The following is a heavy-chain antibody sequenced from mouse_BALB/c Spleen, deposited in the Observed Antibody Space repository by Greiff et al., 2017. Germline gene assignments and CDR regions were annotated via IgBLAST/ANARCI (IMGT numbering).Heavy chain of an antibody. CDR2: INPSNGRT. D-gene: IGHD2-4*01. CDR3: AIASTMITTDYFDY. V-gene: IGHV1S81*02. CDR1: GYTFTSYW. Sequence: QVQLQQPGAELVKPGASVKLSCKASGYTFTSYWMHWVKQRPGQGLEWIGEINPSNGRTNYNEQFKSKATLTVDKSSSTAYMQLSSLTSEDSAVYYCAIASTMITTDYFDYWGQGTTLTVSS. J-gene: IGHJ2*01.